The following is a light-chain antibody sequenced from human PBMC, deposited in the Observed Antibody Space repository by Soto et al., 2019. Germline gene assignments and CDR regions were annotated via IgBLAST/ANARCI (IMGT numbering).Light chain of an antibody. CDR2: LNSDGSH. CDR1: SGHSSYA. V-gene: IGLV4-69*01. Sequence: LGASVNLTCTLSSGHSSYAIAWHQQQPEKGPRFLMMLNSDGSHNKGDGIPDRFSGSSSGTERYLTISSLQSEDEADYYCQTWGTGIRVFGGGTKLTVL. CDR3: QTWGTGIRV. J-gene: IGLJ3*02.